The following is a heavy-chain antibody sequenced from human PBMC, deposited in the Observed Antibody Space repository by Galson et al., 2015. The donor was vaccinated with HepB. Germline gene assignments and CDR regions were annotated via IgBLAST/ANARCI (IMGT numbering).Heavy chain of an antibody. J-gene: IGHJ4*02. Sequence: SLRLSCAASGFTFSSYAMHWVRQAPGKGLEWVAVISYDGSNKYYADSVKGRFTISRDNSKNTLYLQMNSLRAEDTAVYYCARGGRFGEQGPWFWGQGTLVTVSS. D-gene: IGHD3-10*01. V-gene: IGHV3-30*04. CDR1: GFTFSSYA. CDR3: ARGGRFGEQGPWF. CDR2: ISYDGSNK.